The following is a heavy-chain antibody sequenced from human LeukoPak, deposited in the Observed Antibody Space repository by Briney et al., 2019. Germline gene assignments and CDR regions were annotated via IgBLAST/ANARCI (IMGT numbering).Heavy chain of an antibody. CDR1: GGPISSYY. D-gene: IGHD6-13*01. CDR3: ARQARAAAGNSWFDP. J-gene: IGHJ5*02. CDR2: IYTSGST. Sequence: SEPLSLTCTVSGGPISSYYWSWIRQPPGKGLEWIGNIYTSGSTNYNPSLKSRVTISVDTSKNQFSLKLNSVTAADTAVYYCARQARAAAGNSWFDPWGQGTLVTVSS. V-gene: IGHV4-4*09.